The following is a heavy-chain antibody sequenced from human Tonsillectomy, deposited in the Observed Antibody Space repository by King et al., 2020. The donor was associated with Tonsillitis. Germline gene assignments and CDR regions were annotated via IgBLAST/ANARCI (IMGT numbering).Heavy chain of an antibody. J-gene: IGHJ1*01. CDR3: ARDTPRWFGAIFAEYFQH. Sequence: VQLVESGGGLVQPGGSLRLSCAASGFTFSSYSMNWVRQAPGKGLEWVSYISSSSSTIYYADSVKGRFTISRDNAKNSLYLQMNSLRAEDTAVYYCARDTPRWFGAIFAEYFQHWGQGTLVTVSS. CDR1: GFTFSSYS. CDR2: ISSSSSTI. D-gene: IGHD3-10*01. V-gene: IGHV3-48*01.